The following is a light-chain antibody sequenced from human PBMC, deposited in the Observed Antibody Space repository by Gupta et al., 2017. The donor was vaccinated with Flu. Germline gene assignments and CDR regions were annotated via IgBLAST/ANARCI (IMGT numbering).Light chain of an antibody. Sequence: QSPLTQPPSVSAAPGQKVTISCSGSRTNIGNYFVSWSKQFPGAAPKLLIYQDNKRPSGMPERFSGAKSGTATTLGNTRLQNGDEAHYYCGTWDNSLSGSWVFGGGTKVTVL. CDR2: QDN. CDR1: RTNIGNYF. CDR3: GTWDNSLSGSWV. V-gene: IGLV1-51*01. J-gene: IGLJ3*02.